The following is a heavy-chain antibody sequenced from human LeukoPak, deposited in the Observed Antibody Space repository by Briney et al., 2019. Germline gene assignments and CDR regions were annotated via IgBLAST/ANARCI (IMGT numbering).Heavy chain of an antibody. Sequence: GGSLRLSYAASGFTFDDYAMHWVRQAPGKGLEWVSGISWNSGSIGYADSVKGRFTISRDNAKNSLYLQMNSLRAEDTALYYCAKDMRGDYPYYYYYGMDVWGQGTTVTVSS. V-gene: IGHV3-9*01. J-gene: IGHJ6*02. CDR1: GFTFDDYA. CDR3: AKDMRGDYPYYYYYGMDV. CDR2: ISWNSGSI. D-gene: IGHD4-17*01.